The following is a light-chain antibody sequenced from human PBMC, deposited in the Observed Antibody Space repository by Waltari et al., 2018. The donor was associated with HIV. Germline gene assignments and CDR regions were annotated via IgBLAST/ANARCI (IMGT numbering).Light chain of an antibody. Sequence: SYELTQPPSVPVSPGPTARITCSGDALPKKYAYWYQQKSGQAPVLVIYEDSKRPSGIPERFSGSSSGTMATLTISGAQVEDEADYYCYSTDSSGNHRVFGGGTKLTVL. CDR1: ALPKKY. J-gene: IGLJ2*01. V-gene: IGLV3-10*01. CDR2: EDS. CDR3: YSTDSSGNHRV.